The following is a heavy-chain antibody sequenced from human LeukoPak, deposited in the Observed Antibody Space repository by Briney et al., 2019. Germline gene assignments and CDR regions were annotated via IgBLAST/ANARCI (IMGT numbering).Heavy chain of an antibody. CDR2: ISAYNGNT. D-gene: IGHD2-15*01. J-gene: IGHJ3*02. CDR3: AREGCSGGSCFDAFDI. V-gene: IGHV1-18*01. CDR1: GYTFTSYG. Sequence: ASVKISCKASGYTFTSYGISWVRQAPGQGLEWMGWISAYNGNTNYAQKLQGRVTMTTDTSTSTAYMELRSLRSDDTAVYYCAREGCSGGSCFDAFDIWGQGTMVTVSS.